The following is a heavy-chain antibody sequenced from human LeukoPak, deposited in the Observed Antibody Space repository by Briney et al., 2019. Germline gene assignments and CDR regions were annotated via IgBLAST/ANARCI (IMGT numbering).Heavy chain of an antibody. D-gene: IGHD3-3*01. Sequence: SETLSLTCTVSGGSISSYYWNWIRQPPGRGLEWIGYIYYSGSTNYNPSLKSRVTISVDTSKNQFSLKLSSVTAADTAVYYCASSTYYDFWSGYNWFDPWGQGTLVTVSS. CDR2: IYYSGST. J-gene: IGHJ5*02. CDR1: GGSISSYY. V-gene: IGHV4-59*08. CDR3: ASSTYYDFWSGYNWFDP.